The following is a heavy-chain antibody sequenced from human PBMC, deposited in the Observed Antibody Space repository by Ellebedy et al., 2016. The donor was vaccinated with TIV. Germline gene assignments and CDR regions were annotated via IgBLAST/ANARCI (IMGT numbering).Heavy chain of an antibody. V-gene: IGHV4-34*01. CDR2: INHSGST. CDR1: GGSFSGYY. J-gene: IGHJ4*02. Sequence: SETLSLXCAVYGGSFSGYYWSWIRQPPGKGLEWIGEINHSGSTNYNPSFKSRATVSVDTSKNQFSLKLTSMTAADTAMYYCARGDLEEGQTVTKVRRFDSWGQGTLVTVSS. D-gene: IGHD4-17*01. CDR3: ARGDLEEGQTVTKVRRFDS.